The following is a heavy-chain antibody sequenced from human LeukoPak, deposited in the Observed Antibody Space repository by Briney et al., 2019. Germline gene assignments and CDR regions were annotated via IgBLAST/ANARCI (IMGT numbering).Heavy chain of an antibody. V-gene: IGHV3-21*01. CDR3: ARSEDIVVVPAAPDY. CDR1: GFTFSSYG. D-gene: IGHD2-2*01. J-gene: IGHJ4*02. CDR2: ISSSSSYI. Sequence: GGSLRLSCAASGFTFSSYGMNWVRQAPGKGLEWVSSISSSSSYIYYADSVKGRFTISRDNAKNSLYLQMNSLRAEDTAVYYCARSEDIVVVPAAPDYWGQGTLVTVSS.